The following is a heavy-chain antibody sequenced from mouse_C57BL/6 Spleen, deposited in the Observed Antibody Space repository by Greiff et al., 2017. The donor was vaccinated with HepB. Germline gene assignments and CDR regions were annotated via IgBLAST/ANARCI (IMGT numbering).Heavy chain of an antibody. J-gene: IGHJ3*01. Sequence: QVQLQQSGAELVRPAASVTLSCKASGYTFTDYEMHWVKQTPVHGLEWIGAIDPETGGTAYNQKFKGKAILTADKSSSTAYMELRSLTSEDSAVYYCTRRGDGTWFAYWGQGTLVTVSA. V-gene: IGHV1-15*01. CDR2: IDPETGGT. CDR3: TRRGDGTWFAY. CDR1: GYTFTDYE. D-gene: IGHD2-1*01.